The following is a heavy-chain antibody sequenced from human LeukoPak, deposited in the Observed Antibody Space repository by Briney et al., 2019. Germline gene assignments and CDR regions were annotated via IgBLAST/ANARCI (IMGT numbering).Heavy chain of an antibody. CDR1: GASISSGGYY. D-gene: IGHD3-10*01. V-gene: IGHV4-31*03. CDR3: ARADGGVRGYYFDY. J-gene: IGHJ4*02. CDR2: IYYGGST. Sequence: PSETLSLTCTVSGASISSGGYYWSWIRQHPGKGLEWLGYIYYGGSTYYNPSLKSRITISVDTSKNQFSLELSSVTAADTAVYYCARADGGVRGYYFDYWGQGIMVTVSS.